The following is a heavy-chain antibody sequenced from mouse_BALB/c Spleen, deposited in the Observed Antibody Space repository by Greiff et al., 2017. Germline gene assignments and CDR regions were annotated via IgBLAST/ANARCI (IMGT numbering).Heavy chain of an antibody. J-gene: IGHJ4*01. V-gene: IGHV3-6*01. Sequence: ESGPGLVKPSQSLSLTCSVTGYSITSGYYWNWIRQFPGNKLEWMGYISYDGSNNYNPSLKNRISITRDTSKNQYYLQLNSVTTEDTATYYCARYPYYGSSYDYAMDYWGQGTSVTVSS. CDR3: ARYPYYGSSYDYAMDY. CDR1: GYSITSGYY. CDR2: ISYDGSN. D-gene: IGHD1-1*01.